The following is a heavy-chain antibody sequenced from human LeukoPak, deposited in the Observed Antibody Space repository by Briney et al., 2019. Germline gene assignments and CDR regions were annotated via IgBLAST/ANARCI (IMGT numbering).Heavy chain of an antibody. CDR1: GYTFTGYY. CDR3: ARERGEFGGSYFLDY. V-gene: IGHV1-3*03. Sequence: ASVKVSCKASGYTFTGYYMHWVRQAPGQSLEWMGHINDGDGNTKYSQEFQGRVTITRDTSASIVYMELSSLRSEDMAFYYCARERGEFGGSYFLDYWGQGTLVTVSS. J-gene: IGHJ4*02. D-gene: IGHD1-26*01. CDR2: INDGDGNT.